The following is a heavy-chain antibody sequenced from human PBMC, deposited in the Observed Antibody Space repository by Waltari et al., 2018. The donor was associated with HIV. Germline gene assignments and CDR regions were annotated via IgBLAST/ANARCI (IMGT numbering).Heavy chain of an antibody. CDR3: ARDFKGAVTIFGVVHNWFDP. CDR2: INPNSGGT. CDR1: GYTFTGSF. D-gene: IGHD3-3*01. J-gene: IGHJ5*02. V-gene: IGHV1-2*02. Sequence: QLQLVQSGAEVRKTGASVKVSCKASGYTFTGSFLHWVRQAPGQGLEWMGWINPNSGGTNYAQKFQDRVTMTRDTSISTAYMELSRLRSDDTAVYYCARDFKGAVTIFGVVHNWFDPCGQGTLVTVSS.